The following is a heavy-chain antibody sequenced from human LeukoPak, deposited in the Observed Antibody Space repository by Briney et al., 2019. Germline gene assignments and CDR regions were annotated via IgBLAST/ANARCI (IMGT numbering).Heavy chain of an antibody. D-gene: IGHD1-26*01. J-gene: IGHJ5*02. CDR3: VKDFGRIRGTPDA. CDR2: ISGGGNGFSI. V-gene: IGHV3-64D*06. Sequence: GGSLRLSCSASGSVFTIYTMYWVRQAPGKGPEYVSTISGGGNGFSIYYADSVKGRFTISRDDSKSILYLQMNGLRSEDTAVYYCVKDFGRIRGTPDAWGQGTLVTVSS. CDR1: GSVFTIYT.